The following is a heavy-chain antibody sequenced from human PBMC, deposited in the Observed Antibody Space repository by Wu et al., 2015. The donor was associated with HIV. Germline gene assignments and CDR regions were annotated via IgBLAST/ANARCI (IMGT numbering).Heavy chain of an antibody. V-gene: IGHV1-2*02. J-gene: IGHJ4*02. CDR1: GYTFTGYY. CDR2: INPNSGGT. CDR3: ARGRDYYGSGSYYNVGDY. Sequence: QVQLAQSGAEVKKPGASVKVSCKASGYTFTGYYMHWVRQAPGQGLEWMGWINPNSGGTNYAQKFQGRVTMTRDTSISTAYMELSRLRSDDTAVYYCARGRDYYGSGSYYNVGDYWGQGTLVTVSS. D-gene: IGHD3-10*01.